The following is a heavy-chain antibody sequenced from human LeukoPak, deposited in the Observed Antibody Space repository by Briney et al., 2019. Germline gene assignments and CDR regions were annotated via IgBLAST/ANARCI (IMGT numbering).Heavy chain of an antibody. Sequence: GGSLRLSCAASGFTFSSYAMSWVRQAPGKGLECVSAISGSGGSTYYADSVKGRFTISRDNSKNTLYLQMNSLRAEDTAVYYCAKHRAMIVENGMDVWGQGTTVTVSS. V-gene: IGHV3-23*01. CDR2: ISGSGGST. CDR3: AKHRAMIVENGMDV. CDR1: GFTFSSYA. D-gene: IGHD3-22*01. J-gene: IGHJ6*02.